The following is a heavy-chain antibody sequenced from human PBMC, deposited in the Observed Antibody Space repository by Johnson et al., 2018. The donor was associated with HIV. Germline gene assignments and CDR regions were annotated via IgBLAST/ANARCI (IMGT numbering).Heavy chain of an antibody. CDR1: GFTFSSYA. D-gene: IGHD1-14*01. V-gene: IGHV3-33*06. CDR3: AKGPNLDPLPFDI. Sequence: QMQLVESGGGVVQPGRSLRLSCAASGFTFSSYAMHWVRQAPGKGLEWVAVIWYDGSNKYYADYVKGRFTISRDNSKNTLYLKMNSRRAEDTAVYYCAKGPNLDPLPFDIWGQGTMVTVSS. CDR2: IWYDGSNK. J-gene: IGHJ3*02.